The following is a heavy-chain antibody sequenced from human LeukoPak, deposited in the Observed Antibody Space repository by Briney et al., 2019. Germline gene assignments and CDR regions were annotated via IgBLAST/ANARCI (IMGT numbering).Heavy chain of an antibody. CDR1: GGTFSSYA. CDR2: IIPILGIA. D-gene: IGHD3-22*01. J-gene: IGHJ3*02. V-gene: IGHV1-69*04. CDR3: ARVGSYYYDSSGYFGAFDI. Sequence: SVKVSCKASGGTFSSYAISWVRQAPGQGLEWMGRIIPILGIANYAQKFQGRVTITADKSTSTAYMELSSLRSEDTAVYYCARVGSYYYDSSGYFGAFDIWGQGTMVTVSS.